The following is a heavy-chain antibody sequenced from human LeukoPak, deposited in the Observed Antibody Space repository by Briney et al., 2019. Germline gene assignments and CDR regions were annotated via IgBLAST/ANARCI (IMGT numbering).Heavy chain of an antibody. Sequence: PGGSLRLSCVASGFTFSNDWMSWVRQAPGKGLEWVGRIKSKTDGGTADYAAPVKGTITIARDDKKNKVDLKMNGMKAEATAVYYCTRTDHYDSGGFSWGQGTLVTVSS. V-gene: IGHV3-15*01. J-gene: IGHJ1*01. CDR1: GFTFSNDW. CDR2: IKSKTDGGTA. CDR3: TRTDHYDSGGFS. D-gene: IGHD3-22*01.